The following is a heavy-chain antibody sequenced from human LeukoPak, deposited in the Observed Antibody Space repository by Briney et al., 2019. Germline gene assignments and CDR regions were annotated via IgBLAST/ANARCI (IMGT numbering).Heavy chain of an antibody. J-gene: IGHJ4*02. CDR1: GFTFSAFW. V-gene: IGHV3-74*01. CDR2: LNSDGSST. CDR3: ARGLVHDTSGYYSDY. D-gene: IGHD3-22*01. Sequence: PGGSLRLSCAASGFTFSAFWMHWVRQAPGKGLVWVSRLNSDGSSTTYADSVKGRFTVSRDNAKNTLYLQMDSLRAEDSAVYYCARGLVHDTSGYYSDYWGQGILVTVSS.